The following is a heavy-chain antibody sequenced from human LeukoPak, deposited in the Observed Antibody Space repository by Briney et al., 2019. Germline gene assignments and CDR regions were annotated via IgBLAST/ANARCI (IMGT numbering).Heavy chain of an antibody. CDR2: INSDGSST. D-gene: IGHD3-22*01. V-gene: IGHV3-74*01. CDR1: GFTFSSYW. J-gene: IGHJ5*01. CDR3: TRITYYYDSSGYYHPS. Sequence: PGGSLRLSCAASGFTFSSYWMHWVRRAPGKGLVWVSRINSDGSSTSYADSVKGRFTISRDNAKNTLYLQMNSLRAEDTAMYYCTRITYYYDSSGYYHPSWGHGTLVTVSS.